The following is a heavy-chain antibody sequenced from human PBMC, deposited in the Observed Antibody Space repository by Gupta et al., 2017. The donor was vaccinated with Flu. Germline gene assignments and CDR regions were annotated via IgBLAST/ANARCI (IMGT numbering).Heavy chain of an antibody. CDR1: GFTFSSYA. CDR3: AKERWGYCSSTTCYFDAFDI. D-gene: IGHD2-2*01. V-gene: IGHV3-23*01. Sequence: VQLLESGGGLVQPGGSLRLSCAASGFTFSSYAMIWGRQASGEGLGRVAVISGSGGSTYYADSVKGRFTISRDNSKNTLYLQMNSLRAEDTAVDYCAKERWGYCSSTTCYFDAFDIWGQGTMVTVSS. J-gene: IGHJ3*02. CDR2: ISGSGGST.